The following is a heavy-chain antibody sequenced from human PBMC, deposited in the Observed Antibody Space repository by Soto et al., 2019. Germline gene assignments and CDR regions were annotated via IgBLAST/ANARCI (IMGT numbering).Heavy chain of an antibody. CDR2: IKSKTDGGTT. Sequence: PWRSLRLSCSASVFTCSNACMSWFRQAPGKGLEWVGRIKSKTDGGTTDYAAPVRGRFTISRDDSKNTLQLKMNSLKTEDTAVYYATTDELAYGGGYCYSDIDYWGQGTPVTVSS. CDR3: TTDELAYGGGYCYSDIDY. V-gene: IGHV3-15*01. J-gene: IGHJ4*02. D-gene: IGHD2-21*02. CDR1: VFTCSNAC.